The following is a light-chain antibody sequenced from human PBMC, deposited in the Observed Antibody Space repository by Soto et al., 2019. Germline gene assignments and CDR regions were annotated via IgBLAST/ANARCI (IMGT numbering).Light chain of an antibody. CDR1: QGIRTE. CDR2: DAS. CDR3: LQDYNYPRT. Sequence: AIQMTQSPSSLSASVGDRVTIACRARQGIRTELGWYQQKPGEAPKLLIYDASTLQSGVSSRFSGSGSGTDFTLTISSLQPEDFATYYCLQDYNYPRTFGQGTKVEMK. V-gene: IGKV1-6*01. J-gene: IGKJ1*01.